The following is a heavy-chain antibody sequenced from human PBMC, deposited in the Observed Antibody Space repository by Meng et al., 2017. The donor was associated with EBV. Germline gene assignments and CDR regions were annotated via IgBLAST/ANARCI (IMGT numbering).Heavy chain of an antibody. D-gene: IGHD1/OR15-1a*01. V-gene: IGHV1-46*01. CDR2: NIPAGGNT. CDR1: GYTFTSYY. CDR3: VRELVGGTFDY. J-gene: IGHJ4*02. Sequence: QVQLVQSGAEVKKPGASVKVSCKASGYTFTSYYLHWVRQAPGQGLEWMGINIPAGGNTNYAQKFRGRFTMTRDTSTSTVYMDLSILTSEDTAVYYCVRELVGGTFDYWGQGTLVTVSS.